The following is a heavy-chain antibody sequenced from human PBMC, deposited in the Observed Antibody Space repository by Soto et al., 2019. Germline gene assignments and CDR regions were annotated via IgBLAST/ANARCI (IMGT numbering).Heavy chain of an antibody. V-gene: IGHV2-5*01. J-gene: IGHJ2*01. CDR3: AHTLSSADYVSWYFDL. CDR2: IYWNDDK. CDR1: GFALSTNGVG. D-gene: IGHD3-16*01. Sequence: QITLKESGPTLVKPTQTLTLTCTFSGFALSTNGVGVGWIRQSPGKALEWVALIYWNDDKRYSPSLKSRLTITKDTSKNQVVLTMTHMDPVDTGTYYCAHTLSSADYVSWYFDLWGRGTLVTVSS.